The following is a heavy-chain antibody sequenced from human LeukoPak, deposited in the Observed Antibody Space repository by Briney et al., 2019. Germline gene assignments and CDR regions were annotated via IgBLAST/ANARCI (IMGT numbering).Heavy chain of an antibody. CDR2: TYYRSEWYN. J-gene: IGHJ6*02. Sequence: SQTLSLTCAISGDSVSSNSAAWNWIRQSPSRGLEWLGRTYYRSEWYNDYAVSVKSRITINPDTSKNQFSLQLNSVTPEDTAVYYCARSYRSSGWYYYYYYYGMDVWGQGTTVTASS. V-gene: IGHV6-1*01. D-gene: IGHD6-19*01. CDR3: ARSYRSSGWYYYYYYYGMDV. CDR1: GDSVSSNSAA.